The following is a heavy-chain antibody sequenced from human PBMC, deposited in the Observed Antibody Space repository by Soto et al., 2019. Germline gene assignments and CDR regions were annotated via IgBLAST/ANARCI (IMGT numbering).Heavy chain of an antibody. Sequence: QVQLQESGPGLVKPSQTLSLTCTVSNASITSGGYYWNWIRQHPGKGLEWLGCIYYSGSTSYNPSLERRVTISGDTADTQFSLRFSSVTAADTAVYCCARGGYDYYYRGVWGKGTTGTVAS. D-gene: IGHD2-15*01. CDR2: IYYSGST. J-gene: IGHJ6*03. V-gene: IGHV4-31*03. CDR1: NASITSGGYY. CDR3: ARGGYDYYYRGV.